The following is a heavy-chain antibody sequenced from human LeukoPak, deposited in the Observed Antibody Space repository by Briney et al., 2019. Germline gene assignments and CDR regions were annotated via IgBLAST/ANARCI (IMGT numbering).Heavy chain of an antibody. J-gene: IGHJ6*03. CDR3: ARDRYYYGSGSPSAGNYYYYYYMDV. CDR2: IYIGGST. D-gene: IGHD3-10*01. Sequence: GRSLRLSCAASGFTVSSNYMSWVSQAPGKGLEWVSVIYIGGSTYYADSVKGRYTISRDNSKNTLYLQMNSLRAEDTAVYYCARDRYYYGSGSPSAGNYYYYYYMDVWGKGTTVTVSS. CDR1: GFTVSSNY. V-gene: IGHV3-53*01.